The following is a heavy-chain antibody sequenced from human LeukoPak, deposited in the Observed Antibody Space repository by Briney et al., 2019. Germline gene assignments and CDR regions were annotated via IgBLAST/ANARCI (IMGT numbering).Heavy chain of an antibody. D-gene: IGHD6-25*01. J-gene: IGHJ4*02. CDR2: IYYSGST. V-gene: IGHV4-59*01. CDR1: GGSISSYY. Sequence: SETLSLTCTVSGGSISSYYWSWIRQPPGKGLEWIGYIYYSGSTNYNPSLKSRVTISVDTSKNQFSLKLSSVTAADTAVYYCARDRGCSSAHFDYWGQGNLVTVSS. CDR3: ARDRGCSSAHFDY.